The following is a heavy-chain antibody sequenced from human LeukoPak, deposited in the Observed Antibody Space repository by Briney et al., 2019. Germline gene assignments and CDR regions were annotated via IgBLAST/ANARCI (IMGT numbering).Heavy chain of an antibody. CDR1: GFTFSSYG. J-gene: IGHJ6*02. D-gene: IGHD3-10*01. Sequence: GGSLRLSCAASGFTFSSYGMHWVRQAPGKGLEWVAVISYDGSNEYYADSVKGRFTISRDNSKNTLYLQMNSLRAEDTAVYYCAKDLDQYGSGSYHHYGMDVWGQGTTVTVSS. CDR3: AKDLDQYGSGSYHHYGMDV. CDR2: ISYDGSNE. V-gene: IGHV3-30*18.